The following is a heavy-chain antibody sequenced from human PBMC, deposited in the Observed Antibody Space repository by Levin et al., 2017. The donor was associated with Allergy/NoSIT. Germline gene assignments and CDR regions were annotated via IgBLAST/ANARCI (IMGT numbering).Heavy chain of an antibody. CDR3: ASPSGMARSGSYYYYYAMDV. Sequence: VASVKVSCKASGYTFNTYDINWVRQASGQGLEWMGWMNPNSGNTGYAQKFQDRVIMTRNISIGTAYMELTNLRSDDTAVYYCASPSGMARSGSYYYYYAMDVWGQGTTVTVSS. J-gene: IGHJ6*02. V-gene: IGHV1-8*01. CDR2: MNPNSGNT. CDR1: GYTFNTYD. D-gene: IGHD3-3*01.